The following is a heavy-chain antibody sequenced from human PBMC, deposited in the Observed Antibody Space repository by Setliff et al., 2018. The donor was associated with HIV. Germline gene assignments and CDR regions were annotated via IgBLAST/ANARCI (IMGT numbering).Heavy chain of an antibody. Sequence: SETLSLTCTVSGGSISSTSYYWSWIRQPAGKGLEWIGRFYTSGSTNYNPSLKSRVTMSVDTSKNQFSLKVRYVTAADTAIYYCAGDEWGSGGGNWFDPWGQGTLVTVSS. V-gene: IGHV4-61*02. CDR1: GGSISSTSYY. D-gene: IGHD3-10*01. CDR2: FYTSGST. CDR3: AGDEWGSGGGNWFDP. J-gene: IGHJ5*02.